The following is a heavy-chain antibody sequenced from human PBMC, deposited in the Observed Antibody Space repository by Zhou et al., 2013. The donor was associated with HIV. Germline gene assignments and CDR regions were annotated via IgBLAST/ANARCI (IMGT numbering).Heavy chain of an antibody. J-gene: IGHJ4*02. CDR3: ARGVRLRFLEWLPHPFDY. Sequence: QVQLVQSGAEVKKPGSSVKVSCKASGGTFSSYAISWVRQAPGQGLEWMGGIIPIFGTANYAQKFQGRVTITTDESTSTAYMELSSLRSEDTAVYYCARGVRLRFLEWLPHPFDYWGQGTLVTVSS. V-gene: IGHV1-69*05. CDR2: IIPIFGTA. CDR1: GGTFSSYA. D-gene: IGHD3-3*01.